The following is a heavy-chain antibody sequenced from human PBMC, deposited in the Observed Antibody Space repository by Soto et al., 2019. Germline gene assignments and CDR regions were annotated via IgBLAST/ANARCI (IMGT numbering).Heavy chain of an antibody. CDR1: GFTFSSYG. D-gene: IGHD3-22*01. V-gene: IGHV3-30*18. Sequence: QVQLVESGGGVVQPGRSLRLSCAASGFTFSSYGMHWVRQAPGKGLEWVAVISYDGRNRHYADSVKGRFTISRDNSKNTLYLQMNRLRAEDTAVYYCAKANGDYYDSSGYYSVGGFDYWGQGTLVTVSS. CDR3: AKANGDYYDSSGYYSVGGFDY. J-gene: IGHJ4*02. CDR2: ISYDGRNR.